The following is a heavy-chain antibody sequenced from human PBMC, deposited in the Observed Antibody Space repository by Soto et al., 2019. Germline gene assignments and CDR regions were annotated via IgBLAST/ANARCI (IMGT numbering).Heavy chain of an antibody. V-gene: IGHV1-8*01. CDR2: MNPTNGNT. CDR3: ARGRNNDFWSGYYGIDN. Sequence: ASVKVSCKASGYTFTSCDINWVRQATGQGLEWMGWMNPTNGNTDYAPKFQGRVTMTRNTSISTAYMDLSSLTSEDTAVYYCARGRNNDFWSGYYGIDNWGQETLFTVPS. CDR1: GYTFTSCD. D-gene: IGHD3-3*01. J-gene: IGHJ4*02.